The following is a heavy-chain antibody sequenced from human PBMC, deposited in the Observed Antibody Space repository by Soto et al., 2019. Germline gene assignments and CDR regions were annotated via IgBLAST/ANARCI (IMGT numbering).Heavy chain of an antibody. J-gene: IGHJ4*02. Sequence: EVQLLESGGGLVQPGGSLRLSCAASGFTFGSYAMRWVRQAPGKGLEWVSAVSGSGGSTYYADSVKGRFTISRDNSKNTLYLQMNSLRAEDTAVYYCARRGPGTYFDYWGQGTLVTVSS. CDR1: GFTFGSYA. V-gene: IGHV3-23*01. CDR3: ARRGPGTYFDY. CDR2: VSGSGGST. D-gene: IGHD6-13*01.